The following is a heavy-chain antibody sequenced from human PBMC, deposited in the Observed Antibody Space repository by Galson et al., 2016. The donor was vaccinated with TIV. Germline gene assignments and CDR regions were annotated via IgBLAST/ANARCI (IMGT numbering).Heavy chain of an antibody. J-gene: IGHJ4*02. V-gene: IGHV1-2*02. CDR3: ARVNWARAFDY. CDR2: FNPDSGAT. Sequence: SVKVSCKASGYIFINYYIHWVRQAPGQGLEWLGWFNPDSGATQYARKFQGRVTMTRDTSISTAYMELRRLISDDTAVYYCARVNWARAFDYWGQGTQVTVSS. CDR1: GYIFINYY. D-gene: IGHD7-27*01.